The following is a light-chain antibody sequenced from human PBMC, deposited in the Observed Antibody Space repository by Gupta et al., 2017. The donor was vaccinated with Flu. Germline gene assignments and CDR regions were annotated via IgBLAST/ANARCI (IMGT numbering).Light chain of an antibody. J-gene: IGKJ1*01. CDR1: QSVSSN. CDR3: QQYHNWPWT. CDR2: GAS. Sequence: EIVMTQSPATLSVSPGERATLSCRASQSVSSNLAWYQQKPGQAPRFLIYGASTRATGVPARFSSSGSGTEFTLTISSLQSEDLAVYYCQQYHNWPWTFGQGTKVEIK. V-gene: IGKV3-15*01.